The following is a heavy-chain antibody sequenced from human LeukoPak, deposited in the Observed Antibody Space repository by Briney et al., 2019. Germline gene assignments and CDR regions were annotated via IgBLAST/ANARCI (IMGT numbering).Heavy chain of an antibody. Sequence: GGSLRLSCAASGFTFSSYAMSWVRQAPGKGLEWVSAISGSGGSTYYADSVKGRFTISRDNSKNTLYLQMNSLRAEDTAVYYCAKDSTRATMVRGVIMNNWFDPWGQGTLVTVSS. V-gene: IGHV3-23*01. CDR1: GFTFSSYA. CDR2: ISGSGGST. D-gene: IGHD3-10*01. CDR3: AKDSTRATMVRGVIMNNWFDP. J-gene: IGHJ5*02.